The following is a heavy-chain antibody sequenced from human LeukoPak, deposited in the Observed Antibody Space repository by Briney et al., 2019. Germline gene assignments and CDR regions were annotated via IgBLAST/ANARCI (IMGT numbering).Heavy chain of an antibody. CDR3: ARETGYYDFQH. J-gene: IGHJ1*01. V-gene: IGHV3-30-3*01. CDR1: GFTFSSYA. D-gene: IGHD3-10*01. Sequence: GRSLRLSCAASGFTFSSYAMHWVRQAPGKGLEWVAVISYDGSNKYYADSVKGRFTISRDNSKNTLYLQMNSLRAEDTAVYYCARETGYYDFQHWGQGTLVTVSS. CDR2: ISYDGSNK.